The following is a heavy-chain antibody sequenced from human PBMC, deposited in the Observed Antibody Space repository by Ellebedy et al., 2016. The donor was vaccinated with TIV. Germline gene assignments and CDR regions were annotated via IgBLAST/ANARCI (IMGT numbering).Heavy chain of an antibody. CDR1: GFTFSRYW. CDR2: IKFDNIEK. D-gene: IGHD2-2*01. CDR3: ARDTVQVPDGDVFEV. V-gene: IGHV3-7*04. Sequence: PGGSLRLSCATSGFTFSRYWMAWLRQAPGKGLEYVAHIKFDNIEKYYVDSVKGRFTISRDNARNSLYLQMDSLRVDDTAIYYCARDTVQVPDGDVFEVWGQGTMVTVSS. J-gene: IGHJ3*01.